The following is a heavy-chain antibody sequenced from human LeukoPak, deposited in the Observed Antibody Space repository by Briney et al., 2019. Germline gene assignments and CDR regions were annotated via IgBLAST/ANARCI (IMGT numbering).Heavy chain of an antibody. J-gene: IGHJ6*03. Sequence: GGSLRLSCAASGFTFSSYWMHWVRQAPGKGLVWVSRINSDGSSTSYADSVKGRFTISRDNAKNTLYLQMNSLRAEDTAVYYCARPLRFLEWSNHPPDYYYYYMDVWGKGTTVTVSS. D-gene: IGHD3-3*01. CDR3: ARPLRFLEWSNHPPDYYYYYMDV. CDR2: INSDGSST. V-gene: IGHV3-74*01. CDR1: GFTFSSYW.